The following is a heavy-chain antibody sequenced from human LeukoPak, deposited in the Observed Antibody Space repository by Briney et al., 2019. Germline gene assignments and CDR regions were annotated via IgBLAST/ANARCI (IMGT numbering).Heavy chain of an antibody. CDR3: ASQDASIYSESSTSPTYSD. CDR2: IIPIFDSA. V-gene: IGHV1-69*05. Sequence: SVKVSCKASGYTFTSYGISWVRQAPGQGLEWMGRIIPIFDSAHYAQRFQGRITITTDESSTTAYMTLSSLTSDDTAVYYCASQDASIYSESSTSPTYSDWGQGTLVTVSS. CDR1: GYTFTSYG. D-gene: IGHD3-22*01. J-gene: IGHJ4*02.